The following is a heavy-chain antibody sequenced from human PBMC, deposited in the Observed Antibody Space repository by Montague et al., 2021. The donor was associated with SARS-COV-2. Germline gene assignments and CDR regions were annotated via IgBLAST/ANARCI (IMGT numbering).Heavy chain of an antibody. CDR3: ARAIGSMYSSGWYYYYYGMDV. CDR1: GGSISSGGYY. V-gene: IGHV4-61*08. D-gene: IGHD6-19*01. Sequence: SETLSLTCTVSGGSISSGGYYWSWIRQHPGKGLEWVGYIYYSGSTNYNPSLKSRVTISVDTSKNQFSLKLSSVTAADTAVYYCARAIGSMYSSGWYYYYYGMDVWGQGTTVTVSS. CDR2: IYYSGST. J-gene: IGHJ6*02.